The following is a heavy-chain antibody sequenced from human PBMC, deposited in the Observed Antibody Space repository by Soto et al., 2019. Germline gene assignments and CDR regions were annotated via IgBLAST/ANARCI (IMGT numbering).Heavy chain of an antibody. D-gene: IGHD6-13*01. J-gene: IGHJ4*02. CDR3: AKDLPPYSSSWHYFDC. Sequence: PGGSLRLSCAASGFSFSDYGMHWVRQAPGKGLEWVAVISYDGSNYYYADSVKGRFTISRDNFMNTLYLQMNSLSAEDTAVYYCAKDLPPYSSSWHYFDCWGLGTLVTVSS. CDR1: GFSFSDYG. CDR2: ISYDGSNY. V-gene: IGHV3-30*18.